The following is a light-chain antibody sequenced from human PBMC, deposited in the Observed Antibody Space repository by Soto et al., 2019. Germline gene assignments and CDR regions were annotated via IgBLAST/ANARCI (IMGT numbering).Light chain of an antibody. CDR2: AAS. Sequence: IQLTQSPSSLSASVGDRVTVTCRASQSINIYLNWYQQKPGKAPTLLIYAASSLQSGVPSRFSGGGSRKDFTLTISSLQPEDFATYYCQQSYRSPYTFGQGTKLEI. V-gene: IGKV1-39*01. CDR1: QSINIY. CDR3: QQSYRSPYT. J-gene: IGKJ2*01.